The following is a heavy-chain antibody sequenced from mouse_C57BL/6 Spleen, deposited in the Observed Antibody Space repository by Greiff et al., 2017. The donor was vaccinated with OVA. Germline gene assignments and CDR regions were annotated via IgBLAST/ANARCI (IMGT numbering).Heavy chain of an antibody. CDR1: GFTFSSYA. Sequence: EVHLVESGGGLVKPGGSLKLSCAASGFTFSSYAMSWVRQTPEKRLEWVATISDGGSYTYYPDNVKGRFTISRDNAKNNLYLQMSHLKSEDTAMYYCARDGGFNYGSSYVDYFDYWGKGTTLTVSS. CDR2: ISDGGSYT. J-gene: IGHJ2*01. D-gene: IGHD1-1*01. V-gene: IGHV5-4*01. CDR3: ARDGGFNYGSSYVDYFDY.